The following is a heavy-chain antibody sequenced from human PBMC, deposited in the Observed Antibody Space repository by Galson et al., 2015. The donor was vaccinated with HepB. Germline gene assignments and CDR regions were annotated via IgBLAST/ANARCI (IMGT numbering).Heavy chain of an antibody. CDR3: TTDYMQSVGDAFDI. CDR2: IKSKTDGGTT. CDR1: GFTFSNAW. Sequence: SLRLSCAASGFTFSNAWLSWVRQAPGKGLEWVGRIKSKTDGGTTDYAAPVKGRFTISRDDSKNTLYLQMNSLKTEDTAVYYCTTDYMQSVGDAFDIWGQGTMVTVSS. V-gene: IGHV3-15*01. D-gene: IGHD1-26*01. J-gene: IGHJ3*02.